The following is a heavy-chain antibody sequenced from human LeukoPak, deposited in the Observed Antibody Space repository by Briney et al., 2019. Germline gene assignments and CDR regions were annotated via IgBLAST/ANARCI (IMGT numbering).Heavy chain of an antibody. CDR1: GFTFSDYY. V-gene: IGHV3-11*01. D-gene: IGHD3-10*01. CDR3: AKDMGPWGSGSYYDY. Sequence: GGSLRLSCAASGFTFSDYYMSWIRQAPGKGLEWVSYISSSGSTIYYADSVKGRFTISRDNAKNSLYLQMNSLRAEDMALYYCAKDMGPWGSGSYYDYWGQGTLVTVSS. J-gene: IGHJ4*02. CDR2: ISSSGSTI.